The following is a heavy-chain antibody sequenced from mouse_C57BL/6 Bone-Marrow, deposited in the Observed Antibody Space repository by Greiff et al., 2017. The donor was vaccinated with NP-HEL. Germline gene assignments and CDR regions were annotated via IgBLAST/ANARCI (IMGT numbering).Heavy chain of an antibody. CDR3: ARGYRFAY. Sequence: VHVKQSGPELVKPGASVKISCKASGYSFTGYYMNWVKQSPEKSLEWIGEINPSTGGTTYNQKFKAKATLTVDKSSSTAYMQLKSLTSEDSAVYYCARGYRFAYWGQGTLVTVSA. J-gene: IGHJ3*01. D-gene: IGHD2-2*01. V-gene: IGHV1-42*01. CDR2: INPSTGGT. CDR1: GYSFTGYY.